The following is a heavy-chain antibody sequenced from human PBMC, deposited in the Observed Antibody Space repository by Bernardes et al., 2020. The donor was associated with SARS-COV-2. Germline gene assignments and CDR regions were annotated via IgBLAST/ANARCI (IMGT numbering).Heavy chain of an antibody. CDR2: INGDGSSI. Sequence: GGSLRLSCAASGFTFSSYWMHWVRLGPGKGPVWVSRINGDGSSINYADSVKGRVTISRDNARNTLYLEMNSLRAEDTAVYYCARGSGNYYFDYWGQGTLVTVSS. D-gene: IGHD1-26*01. V-gene: IGHV3-74*01. J-gene: IGHJ4*02. CDR3: ARGSGNYYFDY. CDR1: GFTFSSYW.